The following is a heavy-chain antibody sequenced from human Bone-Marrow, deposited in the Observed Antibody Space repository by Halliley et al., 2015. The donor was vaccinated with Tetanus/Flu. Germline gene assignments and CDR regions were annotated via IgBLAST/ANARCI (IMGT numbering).Heavy chain of an antibody. CDR3: GRLAKLSGPASWSRPVDS. J-gene: IGHJ5*01. D-gene: IGHD6-13*01. V-gene: IGHV4-59*08. CDR1: GVSVSGFF. CDR2: VSHSGTS. Sequence: TLSLTCIVSGVSVSGFFWSWIRQPPGKGLQYIGYVSHSGTSTVNPSLKSRVTISLDTSKNSVSLNLTSVTAADTAVYFCGRLAKLSGPASWSRPVDSWGQGALVTVSS.